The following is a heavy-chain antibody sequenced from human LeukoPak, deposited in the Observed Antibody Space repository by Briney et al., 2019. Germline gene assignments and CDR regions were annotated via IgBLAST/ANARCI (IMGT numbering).Heavy chain of an antibody. CDR2: IYSDGSIT. D-gene: IGHD1-1*01. V-gene: IGHV3-74*01. CDR1: GFTISSYW. Sequence: PGGSLRLSCAASGFTISSYWMHWVRQAPGKGLVWVSRIYSDGSITNYADSVKGRFTISRDNATNTLYLQMNSLRAEDTAVYYCAGGEYNWNSICWGQGTLVTVSS. J-gene: IGHJ4*02. CDR3: AGGEYNWNSIC.